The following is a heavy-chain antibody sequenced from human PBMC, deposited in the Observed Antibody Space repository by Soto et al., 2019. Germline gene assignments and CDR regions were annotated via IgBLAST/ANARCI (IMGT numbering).Heavy chain of an antibody. CDR3: ARHKYYYYGTDV. V-gene: IGHV4-59*08. Sequence: QVQLQESGPGLVRPSETLSLTCTVSGGSISSYYWSWIRQPPGKGLEWIGYIYYSGSTNYNPSLKSRVSVSVDTSKNQFSLKLSSMTAADTAVYYCARHKYYYYGTDVWGQGTTVTVSS. J-gene: IGHJ6*02. CDR2: IYYSGST. CDR1: GGSISSYY.